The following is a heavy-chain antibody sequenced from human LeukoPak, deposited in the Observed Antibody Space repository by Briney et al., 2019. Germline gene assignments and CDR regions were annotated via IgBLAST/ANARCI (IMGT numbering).Heavy chain of an antibody. J-gene: IGHJ4*02. V-gene: IGHV3-33*01. D-gene: IGHD6-13*01. CDR2: IWYDGSNK. CDR1: GFTFSSYG. Sequence: RSLRLSCAASGFTFSSYGMHWVCQAPGKGLEWVAVIWYDGSNKYYADSVKGRFTISRDNSKNTLYLQMNSLRAEDTAVYYCARDAVYSSSWQYYWGQGTLATVSP. CDR3: ARDAVYSSSWQYY.